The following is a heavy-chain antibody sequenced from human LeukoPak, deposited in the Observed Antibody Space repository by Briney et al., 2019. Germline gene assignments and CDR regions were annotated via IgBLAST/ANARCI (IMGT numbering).Heavy chain of an antibody. J-gene: IGHJ4*02. CDR1: GASITSYY. CDR2: IYYSGST. CDR3: ATRRIAVAAPFDY. D-gene: IGHD6-19*01. V-gene: IGHV4-59*01. Sequence: PSETLSLTCAASGASITSYYWSWIRQPPGKGLEWIGYIYYSGSTNYNPSLKSRVTMSVDTSKNEFSLKLSSVTTADTAVYYCATRRIAVAAPFDYWGQGTLVTVSS.